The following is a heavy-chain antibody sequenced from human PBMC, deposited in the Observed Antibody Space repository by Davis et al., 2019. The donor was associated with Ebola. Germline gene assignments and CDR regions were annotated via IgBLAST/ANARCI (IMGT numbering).Heavy chain of an antibody. CDR1: GFTFDDYA. J-gene: IGHJ1*01. Sequence: GGSLRLSCAASGFTFDDYAMHWVRQAPGKGLEWVSGISWNSGSIGYADSVKGRFTISRDNAKNSLYLQMNSLRAEDTAVYYCARGAYSSSWYLEYFQHWGQGTLVTVSS. D-gene: IGHD6-13*01. V-gene: IGHV3-9*01. CDR2: ISWNSGSI. CDR3: ARGAYSSSWYLEYFQH.